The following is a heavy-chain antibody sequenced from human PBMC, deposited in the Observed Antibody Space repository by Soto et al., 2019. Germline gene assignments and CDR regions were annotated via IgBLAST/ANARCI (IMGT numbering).Heavy chain of an antibody. D-gene: IGHD1-26*01. Sequence: PGGSLRLSCAASGFTFSSYAMSWVRQAPGKGLEWVSVISGSGGSTYYADPVKGRFTISKNNTNNTLYLQMNSLRAEDTAVYYCAKSKMRATTLDYWGQGTLVTVSS. CDR3: AKSKMRATTLDY. V-gene: IGHV3-23*01. CDR2: ISGSGGST. CDR1: GFTFSSYA. J-gene: IGHJ4*02.